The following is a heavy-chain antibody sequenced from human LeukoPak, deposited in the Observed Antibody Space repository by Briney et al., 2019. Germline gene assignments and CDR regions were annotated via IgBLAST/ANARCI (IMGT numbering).Heavy chain of an antibody. CDR3: ARASGSYPDY. J-gene: IGHJ4*02. V-gene: IGHV4-61*02. D-gene: IGHD1-26*01. CDR2: IYTSGST. Sequence: SETLPLTCTVSGGSISSGSYYWSWIRQPAGKGLEWIGRIYTSGSTNYNPSLKSRVTISVDTSKNQFSLKLSSVTAADTAVYYCARASGSYPDYWGQGTLATVSS. CDR1: GGSISSGSYY.